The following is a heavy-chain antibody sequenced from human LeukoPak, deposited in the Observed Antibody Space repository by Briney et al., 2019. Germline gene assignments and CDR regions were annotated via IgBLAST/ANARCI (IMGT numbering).Heavy chain of an antibody. D-gene: IGHD3-22*01. Sequence: TGGSLRLSCAASGFTFTNAWMSWVRQAPGKGLEWVSIIYSGGGTYYADSVKGRFTISRDNSKNTLYLQMNSLRADDTAVYYCARGCYYERSGYCPFDYWGPGTLVTVSS. J-gene: IGHJ4*02. V-gene: IGHV3-53*01. CDR3: ARGCYYERSGYCPFDY. CDR1: GFTFTNAW. CDR2: IYSGGGT.